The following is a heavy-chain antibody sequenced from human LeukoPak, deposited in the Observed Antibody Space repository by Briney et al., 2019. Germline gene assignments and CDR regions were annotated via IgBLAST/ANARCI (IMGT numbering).Heavy chain of an antibody. CDR1: GFTFSSYA. CDR3: AREDYGDFSPPFDY. V-gene: IGHV3-23*01. J-gene: IGHJ4*02. Sequence: GGSLRLSCAASGFTFSSYAMSWVRQAPGKGLEWVSTLSGSGGSTYSADSVKGRFTISRDNSKNTLYLQMNSLRAEDTAVYYCAREDYGDFSPPFDYWGQGTLVTVSS. D-gene: IGHD4-17*01. CDR2: LSGSGGST.